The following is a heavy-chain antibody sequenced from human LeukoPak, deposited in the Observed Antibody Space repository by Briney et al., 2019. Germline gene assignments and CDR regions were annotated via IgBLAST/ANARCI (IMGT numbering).Heavy chain of an antibody. CDR3: ARTSYNNSWPPSEYWYFDL. J-gene: IGHJ2*01. V-gene: IGHV3-21*01. Sequence: PGGSLRLSCAASGFTFSDYSMNWVRQAPGKGLEWVSCVSTSSTYIYYADSVKGRFTISRDNAKNSLYLQMNSLRAEDTAVHYCARTSYNNSWPPSEYWYFDLWGRGTLVTVSS. CDR1: GFTFSDYS. D-gene: IGHD6-13*01. CDR2: VSTSSTYI.